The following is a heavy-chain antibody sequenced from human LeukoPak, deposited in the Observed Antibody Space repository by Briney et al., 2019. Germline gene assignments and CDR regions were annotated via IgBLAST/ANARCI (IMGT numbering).Heavy chain of an antibody. V-gene: IGHV3-23*01. J-gene: IGHJ6*03. Sequence: GGSLRLSCAASGFTFSNSAMSWVRQAPGKGLEWVSSISGSGSGGSTYYADSVKGRFTISRDNSKNTLYLQMNSLRAEDTAVYYCARGGYSYGYYYYMDVWGKGTTVTISS. CDR2: ISGSGSGGST. CDR1: GFTFSNSA. CDR3: ARGGYSYGYYYYMDV. D-gene: IGHD5-18*01.